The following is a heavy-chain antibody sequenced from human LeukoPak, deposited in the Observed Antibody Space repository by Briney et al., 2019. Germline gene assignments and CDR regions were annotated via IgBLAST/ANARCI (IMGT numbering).Heavy chain of an antibody. J-gene: IGHJ4*02. CDR3: ARSEGYSSSWYFDY. CDR1: GYSFTSYW. V-gene: IGHV5-51*01. D-gene: IGHD6-13*01. CDR2: IYPGDSDT. Sequence: GESLQISCKGSGYSFTSYWIGWVRQLSGKGLEWMGIIYPGDSDTRYSPSFQGQVTISADYSISTAYLQWSSLKASDTAMYYCARSEGYSSSWYFDYWGQGTLVSVSS.